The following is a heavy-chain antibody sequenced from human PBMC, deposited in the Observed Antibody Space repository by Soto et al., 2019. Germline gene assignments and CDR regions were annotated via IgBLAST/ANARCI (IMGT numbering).Heavy chain of an antibody. CDR1: GGSISSGGNY. CDR2: MYFSGST. CDR3: ARGSGALDS. Sequence: QVQLQESGPGLVKPSQTLSLTCTVSGGSISSGGNYWTWIRQHPGKGLEWIACMYFSGSTYYNPSLTSRVTMSVDTSKNQCSLKLTSVTAADTAVYYCARGSGALDSWGQGTLVTVSS. D-gene: IGHD3-3*01. J-gene: IGHJ4*02. V-gene: IGHV4-31*03.